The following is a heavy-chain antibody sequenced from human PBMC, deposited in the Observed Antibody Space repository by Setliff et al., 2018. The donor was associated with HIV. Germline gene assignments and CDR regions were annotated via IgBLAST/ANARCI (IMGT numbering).Heavy chain of an antibody. CDR2: ISAIFGGP. D-gene: IGHD3-10*01. CDR3: ARALVRGISPPRLDYFDY. CDR1: GYTFTSYG. J-gene: IGHJ4*02. Sequence: SVKVSCKASGYTFTSYGISWVRQAPGQGLEWMGWISAIFGGPNYAQKFQGRVTITADKSTYTAYMELSSLRPEDTAVYYCARALVRGISPPRLDYFDYWGQGTLVTVSS. V-gene: IGHV1-69*06.